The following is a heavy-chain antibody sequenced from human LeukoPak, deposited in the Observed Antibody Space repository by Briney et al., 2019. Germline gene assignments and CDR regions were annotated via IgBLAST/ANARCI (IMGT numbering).Heavy chain of an antibody. D-gene: IGHD3-10*01. Sequence: VASVKVSCKASGYTFTSYGISWVRQAPGQGLEWMGWISAYNGNTNYAQKLQGRVTMTTDTSTETIFMELRSLTSDDTAVYYCARTMAVHAFDIWGQGTLVTVSP. CDR3: ARTMAVHAFDI. CDR1: GYTFTSYG. V-gene: IGHV1-18*01. CDR2: ISAYNGNT. J-gene: IGHJ3*02.